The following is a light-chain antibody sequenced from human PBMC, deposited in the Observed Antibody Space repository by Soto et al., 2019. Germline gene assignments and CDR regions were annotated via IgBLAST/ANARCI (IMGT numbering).Light chain of an antibody. V-gene: IGKV1-5*01. CDR1: QSISSW. CDR2: DAS. Sequence: DIQMTQSPSTLSASVGDRVTITCRASQSISSWLAWYQQKPGKAPKLLIYDASSLESGVPSRFSGRGSGTEFTLTISSLQPDDFATYYCQHRTFGQGTKVEIK. CDR3: QHRT. J-gene: IGKJ1*01.